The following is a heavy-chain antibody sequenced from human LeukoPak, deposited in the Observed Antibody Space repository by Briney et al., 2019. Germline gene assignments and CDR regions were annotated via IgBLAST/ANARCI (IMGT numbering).Heavy chain of an antibody. J-gene: IGHJ4*02. CDR1: GFTFSDYY. V-gene: IGHV3-11*01. D-gene: IGHD3-22*01. Sequence: GGSLRLSCAASGFTFSDYYMSWIRQAPGKGLEWVSYISSSGSTIYYADSVKGRFTISRDNSKNTLYLQMISLRAEDTAVYYCAKDGVGDSSGYWGYFDYWGQGTLVTVSS. CDR3: AKDGVGDSSGYWGYFDY. CDR2: ISSSGSTI.